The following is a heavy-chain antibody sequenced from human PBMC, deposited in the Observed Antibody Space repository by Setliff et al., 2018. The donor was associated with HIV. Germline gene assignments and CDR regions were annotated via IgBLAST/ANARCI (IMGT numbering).Heavy chain of an antibody. CDR3: ARGATVQTSYYYYMDV. CDR1: GDSISSSAYY. J-gene: IGHJ6*03. D-gene: IGHD4-17*01. CDR2: IYYSGST. Sequence: SETLSLTCTVSGDSISSSAYYWGWIRQPPGQGPEWIGYIYYSGSTYYNPSLKSRVTISVDKSKNQFSLKLSSVTAADTAVYYCARGATVQTSYYYYMDVWGKGTTVTVSS. V-gene: IGHV4-39*07.